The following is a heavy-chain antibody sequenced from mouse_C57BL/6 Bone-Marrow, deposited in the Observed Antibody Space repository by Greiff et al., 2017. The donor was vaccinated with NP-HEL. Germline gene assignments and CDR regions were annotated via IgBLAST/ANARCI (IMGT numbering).Heavy chain of an antibody. V-gene: IGHV1-69*01. CDR2: IDPSDSYT. CDR1: GYTFTSYW. CDR3: EREGLTGYYFDY. D-gene: IGHD4-1*01. Sequence: VQLQQSGAELVMPGASVKLSCKASGYTFTSYWMHWVKQRPGQGLEWIGEIDPSDSYTNYNQKFKGKSTLTVDKSSSTAYMQLSSLTSEDSAVYYGEREGLTGYYFDYWGQGTTLTVSS. J-gene: IGHJ2*01.